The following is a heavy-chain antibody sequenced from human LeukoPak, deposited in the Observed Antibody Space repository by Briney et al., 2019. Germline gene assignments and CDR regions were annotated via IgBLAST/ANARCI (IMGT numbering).Heavy chain of an antibody. V-gene: IGHV4-59*01. J-gene: IGHJ6*02. D-gene: IGHD2-15*01. CDR2: IYYSGST. CDR1: GGSISSYY. Sequence: PSETLSLTCTVSGGSISSYYWSWIRQPPGKGLEWIGYIYYSGSTNYNPSLESRVTISVDTSKNQFSLKLSSVTAADTAVYYCARAPVLNYYYGMDVWGQGTTVTVSS. CDR3: ARAPVLNYYYGMDV.